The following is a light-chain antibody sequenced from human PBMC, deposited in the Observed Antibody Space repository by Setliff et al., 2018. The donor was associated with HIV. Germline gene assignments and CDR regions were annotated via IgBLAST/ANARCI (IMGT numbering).Light chain of an antibody. J-gene: IGLJ1*01. CDR1: NTGSKS. CDR2: DDS. CDR3: QVWDSSSDHHV. V-gene: IGLV3-21*03. Sequence: SYELTQPPSVSVAPGKTARITCGGNNTGSKSVHWYQQKTGQAPVLVVYDDSDRPSVIPERFSGSNSGNTATLTISRVEAGDEADDYCQVWDSSSDHHVFGTGTKFTVL.